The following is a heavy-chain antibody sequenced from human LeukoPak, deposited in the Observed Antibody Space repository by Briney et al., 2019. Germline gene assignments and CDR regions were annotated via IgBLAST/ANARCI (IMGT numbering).Heavy chain of an antibody. CDR2: IKFDGNEE. V-gene: IGHV3-7*01. D-gene: IGHD1-1*01. Sequence: GGSLRLSCAASGFSFSSYWMSWMRQAPGKGLEWVANIKFDGNEEYYVDSVKGRFTISRDNAKNSLYPQLNSLRVEDTAVYYCKSGGAAPGSFDYWGQGTLVTVSP. J-gene: IGHJ4*02. CDR3: KSGGAAPGSFDY. CDR1: GFSFSSYW.